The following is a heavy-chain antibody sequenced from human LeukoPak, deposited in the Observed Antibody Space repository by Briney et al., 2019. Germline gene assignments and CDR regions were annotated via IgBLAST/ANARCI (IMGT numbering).Heavy chain of an antibody. CDR2: INPNSGGT. V-gene: IGHV1-2*02. D-gene: IGHD5-24*01. Sequence: ASVKVSCKTSGYIFIGYYIHWVRQAPGQGLEWMGWINPNSGGTNYTQKFQGRVTMTGDTSITTFYMDLSRLRSDDTAVYYCARFDGYNYLHLDYWGQGTLVTVSS. CDR1: GYIFIGYY. J-gene: IGHJ4*02. CDR3: ARFDGYNYLHLDY.